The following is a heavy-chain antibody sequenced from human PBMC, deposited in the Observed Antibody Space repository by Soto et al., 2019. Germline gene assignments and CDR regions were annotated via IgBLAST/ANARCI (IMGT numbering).Heavy chain of an antibody. D-gene: IGHD3-22*01. J-gene: IGHJ4*02. CDR3: AKALLYPPKNYYDSSGYLDY. CDR2: ISGSGGST. V-gene: IGHV3-23*01. Sequence: GGSLRLSCAASGFTFFAYAMTWVRQAPGKGLEWVSAISGSGGSTYYADSVKGRFTISRDNSKNTLYLQMNSLRAEDTAVYYCAKALLYPPKNYYDSSGYLDYWGQGTLVAVSS. CDR1: GFTFFAYA.